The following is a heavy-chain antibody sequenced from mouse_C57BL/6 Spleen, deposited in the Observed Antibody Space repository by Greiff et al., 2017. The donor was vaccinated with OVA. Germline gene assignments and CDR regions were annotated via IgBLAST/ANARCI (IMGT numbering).Heavy chain of an antibody. J-gene: IGHJ1*03. V-gene: IGHV5-4*03. CDR3: ARGDYYGSSSYWYFDV. D-gene: IGHD1-1*01. CDR1: GFTFSSYA. Sequence: EVKLMESGGGLVKPGGSLKLSCAASGFTFSSYAMSWVRQTPEKRLEWVATISDGGSYTYYPDNVKGRFTISRDNAKNHLYLQMSHLKSEDTAMYYCARGDYYGSSSYWYFDVWGTGTTVTVSS. CDR2: ISDGGSYT.